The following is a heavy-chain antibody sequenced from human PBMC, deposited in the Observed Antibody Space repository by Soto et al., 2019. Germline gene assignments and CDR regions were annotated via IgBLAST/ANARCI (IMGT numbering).Heavy chain of an antibody. CDR3: ARTTTYYDYIWGSYRPKDFDF. J-gene: IGHJ4*02. V-gene: IGHV4-31*02. D-gene: IGHD3-16*02. CDR2: VFYSGTT. Sequence: EWIGYVFYSGTTYYSPSLKSRVSISVDTSKNQFSLSLSSVTAADTAVYYCARTTTYYDYIWGSYRPKDFDFWGQGTLVTVSS.